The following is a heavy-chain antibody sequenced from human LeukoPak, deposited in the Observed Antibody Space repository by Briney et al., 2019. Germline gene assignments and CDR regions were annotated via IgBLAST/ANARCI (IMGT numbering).Heavy chain of an antibody. CDR2: ISSSSSYI. CDR3: ARSDTKLGYCSSTSCHTDY. Sequence: EGSLRLSCAASGFTFSSYSMNWVRQAPGKGLEWVSSISSSSSYIYYADSVKGRFTISRDNAKNSLYLQMNSLRAEDTAVYYCARSDTKLGYCSSTSCHTDYWGQGTLVTVSS. V-gene: IGHV3-21*01. CDR1: GFTFSSYS. J-gene: IGHJ4*02. D-gene: IGHD2-2*02.